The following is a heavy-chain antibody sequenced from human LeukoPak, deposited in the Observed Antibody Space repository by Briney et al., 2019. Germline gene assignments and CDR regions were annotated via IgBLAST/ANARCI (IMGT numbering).Heavy chain of an antibody. CDR1: GGSMRSGTDY. CDR2: IYMSGST. J-gene: IGHJ6*03. D-gene: IGHD7-27*01. Sequence: SHTLSLTCTVSGGSMRSGTDYWSWIRQPAGKGLEWIGRIYMSGSTDYNPSFKSRVTMSVDTSKNQVSLKLRSVTAADTAVYYCARVVWGGDFHYSLDVWGKGTTVIVSS. V-gene: IGHV4-61*02. CDR3: ARVVWGGDFHYSLDV.